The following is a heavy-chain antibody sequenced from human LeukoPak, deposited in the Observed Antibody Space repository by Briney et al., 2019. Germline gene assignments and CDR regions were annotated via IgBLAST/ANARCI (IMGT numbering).Heavy chain of an antibody. Sequence: GGSLRLSCAASGFIFRNYAMAWVRQAQGKGLECVSAISGSGDSVRYADSVKGRFTISRDNSKNTLYLQMNNLRAEDTALYYCARDFLATNYYYGMDVWGQGTTVTVSS. CDR3: ARDFLATNYYYGMDV. D-gene: IGHD3-3*01. V-gene: IGHV3-23*01. J-gene: IGHJ6*02. CDR1: GFIFRNYA. CDR2: ISGSGDSV.